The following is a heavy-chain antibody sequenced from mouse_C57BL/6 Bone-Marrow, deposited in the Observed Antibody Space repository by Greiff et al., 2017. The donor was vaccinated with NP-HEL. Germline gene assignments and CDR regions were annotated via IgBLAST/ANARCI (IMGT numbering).Heavy chain of an antibody. D-gene: IGHD2-5*01. CDR3: ASHSNYPWFAY. CDR1: GYTFTSYW. J-gene: IGHJ3*01. V-gene: IGHV1-55*01. Sequence: VQLQQPGAELVKPGASVKMSCKASGYTFTSYWITWVKQRPGQGLEWIGDIYPGSGSTNYNEKFKSKATLTVDTSSSTAYMQISSLTLEDSAVSYYASHSNYPWFAYWGQGTLVTVSA. CDR2: IYPGSGST.